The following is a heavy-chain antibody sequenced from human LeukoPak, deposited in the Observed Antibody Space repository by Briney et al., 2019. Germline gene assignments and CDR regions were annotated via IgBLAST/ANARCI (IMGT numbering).Heavy chain of an antibody. V-gene: IGHV4-39*01. CDR2: IYYSGST. J-gene: IGHJ4*02. Sequence: SETLSLTCTVSGDSISTSTNYYWGWIRQPPGKGLEWIGNIYYSGSTYYNPSLKSRVTVSVDTSKNQFSLKLSSVTAADTALYYCARQTYYYGSGSYSLIADWGQGVLVTVSS. D-gene: IGHD3-10*01. CDR3: ARQTYYYGSGSYSLIAD. CDR1: GDSISTSTNYY.